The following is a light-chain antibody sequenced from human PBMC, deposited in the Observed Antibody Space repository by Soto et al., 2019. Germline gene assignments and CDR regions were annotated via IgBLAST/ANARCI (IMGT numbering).Light chain of an antibody. Sequence: EIVLTQSPGTLSLSPGERATLSCRASQSVSSSYLAWYQHKPGQAPRLLIYGASIRATGIPDRFSGSGSGTDFTLTISRLEPEDFVVYYCQQYGSSPPMYTFGQGTKLEIK. J-gene: IGKJ2*01. CDR3: QQYGSSPPMYT. V-gene: IGKV3-20*01. CDR1: QSVSSSY. CDR2: GAS.